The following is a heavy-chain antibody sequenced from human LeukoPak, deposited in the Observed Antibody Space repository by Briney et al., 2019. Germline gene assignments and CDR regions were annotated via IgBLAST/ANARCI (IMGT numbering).Heavy chain of an antibody. V-gene: IGHV3-48*02. J-gene: IGHJ4*02. CDR2: ISSSSSTI. D-gene: IGHD3-16*02. CDR3: ARSSYVWGSYRYTGFDY. CDR1: GFTFSSYS. Sequence: PGGSLRLSCAASGFTFSSYSMNWVRQAPGKGLEWVSYISSSSSTIYYADSVKGRFTISRDNAKNSLYLQMNSLRDEDTAVYYCARSSYVWGSYRYTGFDYWGQGTWSPSPQ.